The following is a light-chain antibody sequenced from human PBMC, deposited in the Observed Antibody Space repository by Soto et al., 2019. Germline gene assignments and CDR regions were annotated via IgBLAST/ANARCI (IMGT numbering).Light chain of an antibody. CDR2: DAS. J-gene: IGKJ5*01. Sequence: EIFLTQSPATLSLSHGDPATLSCRATQSLRNYLAWYQQKLGQAPRLLIYDASKRATGMPARFSGSGSGTDFTLTISSLEPEDFAVYFCQQRSDWPPTFGQGTRLEIK. CDR3: QQRSDWPPT. CDR1: QSLRNY. V-gene: IGKV3-11*01.